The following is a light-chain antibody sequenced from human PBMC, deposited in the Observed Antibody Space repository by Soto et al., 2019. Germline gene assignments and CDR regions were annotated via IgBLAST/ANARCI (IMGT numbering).Light chain of an antibody. J-gene: IGKJ5*01. CDR3: QQYSNWPPIT. CDR2: DTS. Sequence: ETVMTQSPGTLSVSLGERATLSCRASQSVSIHLAWYQQKPGQAPRLIIYDTSTRATGIPARFRGSGSGTEFTLTIRRLQSEDFAVYYCQQYSNWPPITFGQGTRREIK. CDR1: QSVSIH. V-gene: IGKV3-15*01.